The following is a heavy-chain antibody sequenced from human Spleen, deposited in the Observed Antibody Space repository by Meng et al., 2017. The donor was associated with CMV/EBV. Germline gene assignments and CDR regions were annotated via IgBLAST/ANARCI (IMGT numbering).Heavy chain of an antibody. D-gene: IGHD1-14*01. J-gene: IGHJ4*02. Sequence: LQRWGAGLLKPSETLSLTCAVYGGSFSGYYWGWIRQSPGKGLEWIGEINDIGDTDYNPSLKSRVTISVDTSKNRFSLKLSSVTAADRAVYYCTRRTLPFEVWGQGTLVTVSS. CDR2: INDIGDT. V-gene: IGHV4-34*01. CDR3: TRRTLPFEV. CDR1: GGSFSGYY.